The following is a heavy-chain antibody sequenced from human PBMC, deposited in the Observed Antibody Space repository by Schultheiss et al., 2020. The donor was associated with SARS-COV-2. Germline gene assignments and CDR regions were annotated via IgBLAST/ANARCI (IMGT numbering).Heavy chain of an antibody. J-gene: IGHJ3*01. Sequence: GESLKISCVVSGFTFSRFGMHWVRQAPGKGLEWMATISYDGTITYYADSVKGRFTMSRDNSRNTLYLQMHILRPEDTAVYYCAKGAVAGDDAFDLWGQGTLVTVSS. CDR1: GFTFSRFG. V-gene: IGHV3-30*18. CDR3: AKGAVAGDDAFDL. CDR2: ISYDGTIT. D-gene: IGHD6-19*01.